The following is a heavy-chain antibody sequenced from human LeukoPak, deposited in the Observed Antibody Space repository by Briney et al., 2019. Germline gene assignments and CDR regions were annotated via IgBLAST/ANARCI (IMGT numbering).Heavy chain of an antibody. CDR2: INLDGTDK. V-gene: IGHV3-7*05. CDR1: AFTFSSSW. J-gene: IGHJ4*02. Sequence: GGSLRLSCAASAFTFSSSWMSWVRQAPGKGLEWVANINLDGTDKRYVDSVKGRFTISRDNAENSLYLQMNSLRAEDTAVYYCARARKGYYFDYWGQGTLVTVSS. CDR3: ARARKGYYFDY.